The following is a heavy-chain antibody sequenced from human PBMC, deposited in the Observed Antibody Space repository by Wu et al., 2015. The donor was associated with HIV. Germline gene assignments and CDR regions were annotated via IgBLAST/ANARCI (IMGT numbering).Heavy chain of an antibody. CDR2: VNPSPYSGST. Sequence: QVQLLQSGAEVKKPGASVKVSRKASGYTFADYYIHWVRQAPGQGLEWMGWVNPSPYSGSTIYAQKFEGRVTMTRDTSISTAYLELTTLRPDDTAVYYCARDLRRSTAFDMWGQGQWXPVSS. CDR1: GYTFADYY. J-gene: IGHJ3*02. CDR3: ARDLRRSTAFDM. V-gene: IGHV1-2*02.